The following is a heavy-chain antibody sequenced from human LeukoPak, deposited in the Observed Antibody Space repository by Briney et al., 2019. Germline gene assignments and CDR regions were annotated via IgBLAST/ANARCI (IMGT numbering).Heavy chain of an antibody. D-gene: IGHD4-23*01. V-gene: IGHV4-59*08. CDR1: GGSLSSYY. Sequence: PERLCLSRTVPGGSLSSYYWSRGPGPPGGGVWRVGYIYYRGRTKYTPPLKSRVTKSVDTSKNQFSLKLRSVTAADTAVYYCERLNYGGNPYEISFDYWGQGTLVTVSS. J-gene: IGHJ4*02. CDR3: ERLNYGGNPYEISFDY. CDR2: IYYRGRT.